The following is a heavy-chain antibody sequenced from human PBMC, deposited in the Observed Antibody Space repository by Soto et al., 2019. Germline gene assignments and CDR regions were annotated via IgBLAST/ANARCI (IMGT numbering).Heavy chain of an antibody. D-gene: IGHD5-18*01. CDR3: AREDTAMAQYYFDY. V-gene: IGHV4-59*01. CDR1: GGSISSYY. Sequence: QVQLQESGPGLVKPSETLSLTCTVSGGSISSYYWSWIRQPPGKGLEWIGYIYYSGSTNYNPSLMSRVTISVDTSKNQSSLKLSSVTAADTAVYYCAREDTAMAQYYFDYWGQGTLVTVSS. CDR2: IYYSGST. J-gene: IGHJ4*02.